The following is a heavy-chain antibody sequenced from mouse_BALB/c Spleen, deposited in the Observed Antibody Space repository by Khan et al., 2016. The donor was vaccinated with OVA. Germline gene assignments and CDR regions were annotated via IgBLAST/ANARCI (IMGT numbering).Heavy chain of an antibody. J-gene: IGHJ3*01. V-gene: IGHV1-54*01. Sequence: QVQLQQSGAELVRPGTSVKVSCKASGYAFTDYMIEWLKQRPGQGLEWIGVINPGSGDTNYNEKLKDKATLTADKSSSTSYMKHSSLTSDDAAVDFCSRSGYGFGAYWGPGTRVTGST. CDR1: GYAFTDYM. D-gene: IGHD3-2*02. CDR3: SRSGYGFGAY. CDR2: INPGSGDT.